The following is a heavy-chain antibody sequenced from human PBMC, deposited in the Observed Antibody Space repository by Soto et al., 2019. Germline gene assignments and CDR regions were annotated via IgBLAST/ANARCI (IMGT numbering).Heavy chain of an antibody. Sequence: SETRSLTCTVSGDSVSSRNYHWTWIRQPPGKGLEWIGYISYRGDTNYNPSLKSRVTISMDTSKNQFSLKLNSVTAADTAVYYCENYSWAVPNYDMDVLGQGTTVTVSS. V-gene: IGHV4-61*01. J-gene: IGHJ6*02. D-gene: IGHD4-4*01. CDR1: GDSVSSRNYH. CDR2: ISYRGDT. CDR3: ENYSWAVPNYDMDV.